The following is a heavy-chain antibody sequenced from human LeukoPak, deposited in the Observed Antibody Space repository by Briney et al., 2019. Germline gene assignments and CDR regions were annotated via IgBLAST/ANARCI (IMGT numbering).Heavy chain of an antibody. D-gene: IGHD2-2*01. CDR1: GFTFSDYY. V-gene: IGHV3-11*04. J-gene: IGHJ5*02. CDR3: AREWEDIVVVPAAMPFWFDP. CDR2: ISSSGSTI. Sequence: GGSLRLSCAASGFTFSDYYMSWIRQAPGKGLEWVSYISSSGSTIYYADSVKGRFTISRDNAKNSLYLQMNSLRAEDTAVYYCAREWEDIVVVPAAMPFWFDPWGQGTLVTVSS.